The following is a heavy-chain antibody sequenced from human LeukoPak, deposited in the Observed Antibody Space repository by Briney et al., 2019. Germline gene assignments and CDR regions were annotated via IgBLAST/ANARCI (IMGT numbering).Heavy chain of an antibody. CDR2: IYYSGST. CDR3: ARGPPNIAARPRWFDP. Sequence: PSETLSLTCTVSGGSISSSSSYWGWIRQPPGKGLEWIGSIYYSGSTYYNPSLKSRVTISVDTSKNQFSLKLSSVTAADTAVYYCARGPPNIAARPRWFDPWGQGTLVTVSS. D-gene: IGHD6-6*01. V-gene: IGHV4-39*01. CDR1: GGSISSSSSY. J-gene: IGHJ5*02.